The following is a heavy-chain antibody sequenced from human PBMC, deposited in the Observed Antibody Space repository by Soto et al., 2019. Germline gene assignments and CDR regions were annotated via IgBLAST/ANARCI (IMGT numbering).Heavy chain of an antibody. J-gene: IGHJ6*02. CDR2: IIPILGIA. D-gene: IGHD2-15*01. Sequence: QVQLVQCGAEVKKPGSSVKVSCKASGGTFSSYTISWVRQAPGQGLEWMGRIIPILGIANYAQKFQGRVTITADKSTSTAYMELSSLRSEDTAVYYCARDQTLVVAASYGMDVWGQGTTVTVSS. V-gene: IGHV1-69*08. CDR1: GGTFSSYT. CDR3: ARDQTLVVAASYGMDV.